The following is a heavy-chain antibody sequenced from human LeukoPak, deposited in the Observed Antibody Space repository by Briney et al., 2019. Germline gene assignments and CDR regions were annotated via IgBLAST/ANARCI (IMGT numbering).Heavy chain of an antibody. V-gene: IGHV4-61*02. D-gene: IGHD3-16*01. CDR1: GGSISSGSYY. Sequence: SQTLSLTCTVSGGSISSGSYYWSWIRQPAGKGLEWIGRIYTSGSTNYNPSLKSRVTISVDTSKNQFSLKLSSVTAADTAVYYCARHPGMGEEAGYMDVWGKGTTVTVSS. J-gene: IGHJ6*03. CDR2: IYTSGST. CDR3: ARHPGMGEEAGYMDV.